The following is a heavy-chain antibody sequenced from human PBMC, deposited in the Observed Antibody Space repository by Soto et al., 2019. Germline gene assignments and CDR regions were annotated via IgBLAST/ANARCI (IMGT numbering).Heavy chain of an antibody. Sequence: SETLSLTCTVSGGSISSGGYYWSWIRQHPWKGLEWIGYIYYSGSTYYNPSLKSRVTISVDTSKNQFSLKLSSVTAADTAVYYCARDRRYCTNGVCYTTAFDIWGQGXMVTV. J-gene: IGHJ3*02. V-gene: IGHV4-31*03. CDR1: GGSISSGGYY. CDR2: IYYSGST. CDR3: ARDRRYCTNGVCYTTAFDI. D-gene: IGHD2-8*01.